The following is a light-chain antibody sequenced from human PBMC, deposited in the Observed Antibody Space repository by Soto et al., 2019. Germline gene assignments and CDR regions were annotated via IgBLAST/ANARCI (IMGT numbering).Light chain of an antibody. J-gene: IGKJ4*01. V-gene: IGKV1-9*01. CDR1: QDIASY. CDR3: QQYSNWPPALT. CDR2: LAS. Sequence: IQLTQSPSSLSASVGDRVTITCRASQDIASYLAWYQQKPGKAPKLLIFLASTLQGGVPSRFSGSGSGTEFALTISSLQSEDFAVYYCQQYSNWPPALTFGGGTKVEIK.